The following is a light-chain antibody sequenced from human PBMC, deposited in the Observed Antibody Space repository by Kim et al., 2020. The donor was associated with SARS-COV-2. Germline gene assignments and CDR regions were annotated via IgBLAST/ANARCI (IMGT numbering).Light chain of an antibody. V-gene: IGKV1-12*01. CDR3: QQSNNFPIT. Sequence: GARVTITCRASQGIASWLAWYQQKPGKAPRLLIYAASALQHGVPSRFSGSGSGTEFTLTISSLQPEDSATYYCQQSNNFPITFGQGTRLEIK. CDR1: QGIASW. CDR2: AAS. J-gene: IGKJ5*01.